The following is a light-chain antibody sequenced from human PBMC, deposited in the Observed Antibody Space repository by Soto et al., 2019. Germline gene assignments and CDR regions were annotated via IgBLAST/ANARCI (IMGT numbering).Light chain of an antibody. V-gene: IGLV2-23*01. CDR2: EDH. CDR3: CSYAGSNTWV. J-gene: IGLJ1*01. Sequence: QSALTQPASVSGSPGQSITISCTGTSSDVGRYSLVSWYQQHPGKAPKLMISEDHKRPSGVSNRFSGSKSGNTASLTTSELQTEDEADYYCCSYAGSNTWVFGTGTKVTVL. CDR1: SSDVGRYSL.